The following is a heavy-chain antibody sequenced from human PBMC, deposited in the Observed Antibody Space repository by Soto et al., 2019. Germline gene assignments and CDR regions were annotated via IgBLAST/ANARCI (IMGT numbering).Heavy chain of an antibody. D-gene: IGHD5-12*01. CDR3: AKAERSGRGPPFSCHI. CDR2: VSSDGERK. Sequence: GGSLRLSCSASGFTFSDYAMHWVRQPPGKGLEWVATVSSDGERKYYAMSVKGRFAISKDNSMSTLLLQMDTLGPDDTAIFYCAKAERSGRGPPFSCHIWGQGTMVTVSS. J-gene: IGHJ3*02. V-gene: IGHV3-30*18. CDR1: GFTFSDYA.